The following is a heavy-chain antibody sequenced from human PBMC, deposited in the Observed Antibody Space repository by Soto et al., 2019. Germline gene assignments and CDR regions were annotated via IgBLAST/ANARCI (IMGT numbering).Heavy chain of an antibody. CDR2: IVVGSGNT. V-gene: IGHV1-58*01. D-gene: IGHD5-12*01. Sequence: ASVKVSCKASGFTFTSSAVQWVRQARGQRLEWIGWIVVGSGNTNYAQKFQERVTISVDTSKNQFSLKLSSVTAADTAVYYCARGTTILEGYNWFDPWGQGTLVTVSS. CDR3: ARGTTILEGYNWFDP. J-gene: IGHJ5*02. CDR1: GFTFTSSA.